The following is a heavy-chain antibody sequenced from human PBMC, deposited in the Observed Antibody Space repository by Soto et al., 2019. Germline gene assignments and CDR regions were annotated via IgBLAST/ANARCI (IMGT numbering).Heavy chain of an antibody. CDR1: GFTFSSYG. D-gene: IGHD6-13*01. J-gene: IGHJ6*02. CDR3: AKDHSSSSWYVGVAYYYYYGMDV. V-gene: IGHV3-30*18. Sequence: QPGGSLRLSCAASGFTFSSYGMHWVRQAPGKGLEWVAVISCDGSNKYYADSVKGRFTTSRDNYKNTLYLQMNSLRAEDTAVYYCAKDHSSSSWYVGVAYYYYYGMDVWGQGTTVTVSS. CDR2: ISCDGSNK.